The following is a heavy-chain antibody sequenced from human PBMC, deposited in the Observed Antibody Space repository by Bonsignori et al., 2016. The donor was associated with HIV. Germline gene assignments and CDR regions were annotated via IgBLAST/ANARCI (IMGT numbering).Heavy chain of an antibody. Sequence: QVQLVQSGAEVKKPGASVKVSCNVSGHTHTELSMHWVRQAPGKGLEWMGGFDPEDGETTYAQKFQDRVTMTEDTSTATAYMVLSSLRSEDTAVYYCATSFLTGFHPFQHWGQGTLVTV. D-gene: IGHD3-9*01. J-gene: IGHJ1*01. CDR2: FDPEDGET. V-gene: IGHV1-24*01. CDR3: ATSFLTGFHPFQH. CDR1: GHTHTELS.